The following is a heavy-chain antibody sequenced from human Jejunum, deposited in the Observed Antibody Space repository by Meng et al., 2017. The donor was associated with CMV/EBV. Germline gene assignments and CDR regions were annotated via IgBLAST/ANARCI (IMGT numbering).Heavy chain of an antibody. CDR1: A. Sequence: AMSWVRQAPGKGLEWVSAISGSGGSTYYADSVKGRFTISRDNSKNTLYLQMNSLSAEDTAVYYCAKEPLGYCSSTSCYRGGYFDYWGQGTLVTVSS. CDR2: ISGSGGST. D-gene: IGHD2-2*01. CDR3: AKEPLGYCSSTSCYRGGYFDY. J-gene: IGHJ4*02. V-gene: IGHV3-23*01.